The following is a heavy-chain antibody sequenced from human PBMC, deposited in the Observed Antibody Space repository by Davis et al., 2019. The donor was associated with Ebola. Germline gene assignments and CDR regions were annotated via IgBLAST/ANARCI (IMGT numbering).Heavy chain of an antibody. J-gene: IGHJ4*02. D-gene: IGHD2-8*01. V-gene: IGHV3-30*18. CDR1: GFTFSSYG. CDR2: ISYDGSNK. CDR3: AKDRETIVLIVYAIFLPDY. Sequence: GGSLRLSCAASGFTFSSYGMHWVRQAPGKGLEWVAVISYDGSNKYYADSVKGRFTISRDNSKNTLYLQMNSLRAEDTAVYYCAKDRETIVLIVYAIFLPDYWGQGTLVTVSS.